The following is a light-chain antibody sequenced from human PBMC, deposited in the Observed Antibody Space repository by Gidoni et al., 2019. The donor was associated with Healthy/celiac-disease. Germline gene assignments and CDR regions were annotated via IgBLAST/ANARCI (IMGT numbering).Light chain of an antibody. Sequence: YDLTPPSPVSVSPGQTARITCSGDVLAKKYARWFQQKPGQAPVLVIYKDSERPSGIPERFSGSSSGTTVTLTISGAQVEDEADYYCYSAADNFWVFGGGTKLTVL. CDR3: YSAADNFWV. CDR1: VLAKKY. V-gene: IGLV3-27*01. J-gene: IGLJ3*02. CDR2: KDS.